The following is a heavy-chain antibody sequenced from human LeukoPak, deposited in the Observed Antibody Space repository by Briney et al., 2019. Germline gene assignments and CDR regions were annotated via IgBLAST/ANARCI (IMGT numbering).Heavy chain of an antibody. V-gene: IGHV3-7*01. Sequence: PGGSLRLSCAASGFTFSSYWMSWVRQAPGKGLEWVANIKQDGSEKYYVDSVKGRFTISRDNAKNSLYLQMNSLRAEDTAVYYCARDFPYYYGSGSSENPLYYYGMDVWGQGTTVTVSS. CDR1: GFTFSSYW. D-gene: IGHD3-10*01. J-gene: IGHJ6*02. CDR3: ARDFPYYYGSGSSENPLYYYGMDV. CDR2: IKQDGSEK.